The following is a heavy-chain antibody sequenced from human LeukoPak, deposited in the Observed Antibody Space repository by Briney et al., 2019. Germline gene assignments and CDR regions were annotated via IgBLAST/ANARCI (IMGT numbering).Heavy chain of an antibody. J-gene: IGHJ6*03. D-gene: IGHD5-18*01. Sequence: SETLSLTCTVSGGSISSYYWSWIRQPPGKGLEWIGYIYYSGSTNYNPSLKSRVTISVDTSKNQFSLKLSSVTAADTAVYYCARTTEGGYTYDYFYYYYMDVWGEGTTVTISS. CDR3: ARTTEGGYTYDYFYYYYMDV. CDR2: IYYSGST. CDR1: GGSISSYY. V-gene: IGHV4-59*01.